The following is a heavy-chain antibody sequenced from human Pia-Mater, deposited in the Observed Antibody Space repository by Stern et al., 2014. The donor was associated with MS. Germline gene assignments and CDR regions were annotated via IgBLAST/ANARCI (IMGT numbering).Heavy chain of an antibody. D-gene: IGHD3-22*01. CDR3: GREVAMTAGLLGF. CDR1: GYSFSRYW. J-gene: IGHJ4*02. Sequence: VQLVQSGAEVKKPGESLKIACKGSGYSFSRYWIAWVRQMPGKGLEWMGMIFPSDSETRYSPSFEGQVTISVDNSTSTAYLHWSSLKASDTARYYCGREVAMTAGLLGFWGQGTQVIVS. V-gene: IGHV5-51*01. CDR2: IFPSDSET.